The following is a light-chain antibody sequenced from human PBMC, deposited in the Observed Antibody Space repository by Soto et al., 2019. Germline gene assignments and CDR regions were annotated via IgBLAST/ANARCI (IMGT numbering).Light chain of an antibody. Sequence: DFQMTQSPSTLPASVGGSVTIVCRASQGINNYVAWYQKKPGKAPKLMVYGASTLQSGVPSRFSGSGSGTDSTLTISSLLPEDFATYYCHQLNNYPITFGQGTRLEIK. J-gene: IGKJ5*01. CDR2: GAS. V-gene: IGKV1-9*01. CDR1: QGINNY. CDR3: HQLNNYPIT.